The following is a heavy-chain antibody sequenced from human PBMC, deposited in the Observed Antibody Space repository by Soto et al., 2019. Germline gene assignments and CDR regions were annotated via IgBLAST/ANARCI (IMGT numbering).Heavy chain of an antibody. J-gene: IGHJ4*02. CDR2: ISAYNGNT. Sequence: ASVKVSCKASGYTFTSYGISWVRQAPGQGLEWMGWISAYNGNTDYAQKLQGRVTMTTDTSTSTAYMELGSLRSDDTAVYYCARDSGDYDFWSGYYTGYFDYWGQGTLVTVSS. CDR3: ARDSGDYDFWSGYYTGYFDY. CDR1: GYTFTSYG. V-gene: IGHV1-18*01. D-gene: IGHD3-3*01.